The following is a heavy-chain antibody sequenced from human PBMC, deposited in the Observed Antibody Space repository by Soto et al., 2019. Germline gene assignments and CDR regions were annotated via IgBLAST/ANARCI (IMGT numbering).Heavy chain of an antibody. CDR2: IYYSGST. CDR3: TRHRLRGVSVGEFDF. V-gene: IGHV4-59*08. D-gene: IGHD3-10*01. CDR1: GASISSNF. Sequence: SETLSLTCSVSGASISSNFWSWVRQPPGKGLEWIGYIYYSGSTNYNPSLKSRVTISVDTSKNQFSLKLSSVTAADTAVYYCTRHRLRGVSVGEFDFWGQGALVTVSS. J-gene: IGHJ4*02.